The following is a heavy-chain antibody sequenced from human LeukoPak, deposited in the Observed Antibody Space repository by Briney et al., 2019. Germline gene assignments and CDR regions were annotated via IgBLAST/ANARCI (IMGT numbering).Heavy chain of an antibody. V-gene: IGHV3-23*01. Sequence: GGSLRLSCAASGFTFSSYAMGWVRQAPGKGLEWVSAISGSGGSTYYADSVKGRFTISRDNSKNTLYLQMNSLRAEDTAVYYCAKEKGSRYSSSWYGNSDFDYWGQGTLVTVSS. J-gene: IGHJ4*02. CDR1: GFTFSSYA. CDR3: AKEKGSRYSSSWYGNSDFDY. CDR2: ISGSGGST. D-gene: IGHD6-13*01.